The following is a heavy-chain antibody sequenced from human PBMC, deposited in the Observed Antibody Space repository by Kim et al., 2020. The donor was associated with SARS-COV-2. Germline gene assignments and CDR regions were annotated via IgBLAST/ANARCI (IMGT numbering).Heavy chain of an antibody. J-gene: IGHJ4*02. CDR2: INPNSGGT. CDR3: ARDFGPREYSGSGDY. Sequence: ASVKVSCKASGYTFTGYYMHWVRQAPGQGLEWMGWINPNSGGTNYAQKFQGRVTMTRDTSINTAYMELSRLRSDDTAVYYCARDFGPREYSGSGDYWGQGTLVTVSS. V-gene: IGHV1-2*02. CDR1: GYTFTGYY. D-gene: IGHD5-12*01.